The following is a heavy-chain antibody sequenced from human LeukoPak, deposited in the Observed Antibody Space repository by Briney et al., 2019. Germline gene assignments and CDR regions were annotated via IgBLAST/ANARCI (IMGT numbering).Heavy chain of an antibody. V-gene: IGHV4-4*02. CDR1: GASITSNW. CDR3: ARRRDYGDYVFYYYYYMDV. Sequence: PSETLSLTCAVSGASITSNWWSWVRQSPGKGLEWIGEIHHSASPNYNPSLKSRVTISVDTSKNQFSLKLSSVTAADTAVYYCARRRDYGDYVFYYYYYMDVWGKGTTVTVSS. J-gene: IGHJ6*03. CDR2: IHHSASP. D-gene: IGHD4-17*01.